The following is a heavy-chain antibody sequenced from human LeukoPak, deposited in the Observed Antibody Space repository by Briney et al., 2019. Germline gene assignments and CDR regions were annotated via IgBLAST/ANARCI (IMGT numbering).Heavy chain of an antibody. CDR2: ISGSGGST. V-gene: IGHV3-23*01. CDR3: ARRGYCSGGGCYHFAEYFQH. D-gene: IGHD2-15*01. J-gene: IGHJ1*01. Sequence: PGGSLRLSCAASGFTFSSYAMSWVRQAPGKGLEWVSAISGSGGSTYYADSVKGRFTISRDNSKNTLYLQMNSLRAEDTAVYYCARRGYCSGGGCYHFAEYFQHWGQGTLVTVSS. CDR1: GFTFSSYA.